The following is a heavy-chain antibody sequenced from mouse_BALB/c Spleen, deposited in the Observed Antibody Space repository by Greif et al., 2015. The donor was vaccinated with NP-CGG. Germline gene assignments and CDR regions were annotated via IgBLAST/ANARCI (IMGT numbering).Heavy chain of an antibody. Sequence: VKLVESGGGLVQPGGSLRLSCATSGFTFTDYYMSWVRQPPGKALEWLGFIRNKANGYTTEYSASVKGRFTISRDNSQSILYLQMNTLRAEDSATYYCARGDGYYWFAYWGQGTLVTVSA. V-gene: IGHV7-3*02. CDR3: ARGDGYYWFAY. J-gene: IGHJ3*01. CDR1: GFTFTDYY. D-gene: IGHD2-3*01. CDR2: IRNKANGYTT.